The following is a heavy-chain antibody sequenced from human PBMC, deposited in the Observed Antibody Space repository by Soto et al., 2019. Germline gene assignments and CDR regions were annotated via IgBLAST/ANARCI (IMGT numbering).Heavy chain of an antibody. Sequence: GGSLRLSCAASGFTFSSYAMIWVRQAPGKGLEWVSAISAGGGSTNYADSVKGRFTLSRDNSKNTLYLQMNSLRAEDTAVYYCAKGGAMSYYYYMDVWGKGTTVTVS. J-gene: IGHJ6*03. CDR3: AKGGAMSYYYYMDV. CDR1: GFTFSSYA. CDR2: ISAGGGST. V-gene: IGHV3-23*01.